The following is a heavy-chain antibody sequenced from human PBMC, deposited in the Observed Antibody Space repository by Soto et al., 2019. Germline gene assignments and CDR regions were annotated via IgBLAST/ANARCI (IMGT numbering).Heavy chain of an antibody. CDR2: IYYSGST. D-gene: IGHD6-13*01. J-gene: IGHJ4*02. CDR1: GGSISSSSYY. Sequence: SETLSLTCTVSGGSISSSSYYWGWIRQPPGKGLEWIGSIYYSGSTYYNPSLKSRVTISVDTSKNQFSLKLSSVTAADTAVYYCASPKQSSSSWYYFDYWGQGTLVTVSS. V-gene: IGHV4-39*01. CDR3: ASPKQSSSSWYYFDY.